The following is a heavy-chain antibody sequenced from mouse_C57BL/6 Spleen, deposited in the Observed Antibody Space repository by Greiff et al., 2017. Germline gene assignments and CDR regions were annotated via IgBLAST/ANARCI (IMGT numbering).Heavy chain of an antibody. D-gene: IGHD2-2*01. V-gene: IGHV1-19*01. CDR1: GYTFTDYY. CDR3: AVWLREDYYAMDY. CDR2: INPYNGGT. Sequence: VQLQQSGPVLVKPGASVKMSCKASGYTFTDYYMNWVKQSHGKSLEWIGVINPYNGGTSYNQKFKGKATLTVDKSSSTAYMELNSLTSEDSAVYYCAVWLREDYYAMDYWGQGTSVTVSS. J-gene: IGHJ4*01.